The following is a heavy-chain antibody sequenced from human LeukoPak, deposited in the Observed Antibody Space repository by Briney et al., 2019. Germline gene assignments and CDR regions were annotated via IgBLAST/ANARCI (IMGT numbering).Heavy chain of an antibody. J-gene: IGHJ4*02. CDR2: INPSGGST. CDR3: ARVPQQHDYGVHFDY. Sequence: ASAKVSCKASGYTFTSYYMHWVRQAPGQGLEWMGIINPSGGSTSYAQKFQGRVTMTRDMSTSTVYMELSSLRSEDTAVYYCARVPQQHDYGVHFDYWGQGTLVTVSS. V-gene: IGHV1-46*01. CDR1: GYTFTSYY. D-gene: IGHD4-17*01.